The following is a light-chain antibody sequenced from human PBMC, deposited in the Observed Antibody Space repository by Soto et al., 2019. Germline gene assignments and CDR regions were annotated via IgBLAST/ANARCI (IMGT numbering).Light chain of an antibody. CDR2: GXS. Sequence: ELVFKQCRVSLAVSPVERATLSCREXPSIISTQFMWFQQNPGQAPTXSXVGXSSLATGSPDRFSGSGSGTDFTLTISGLQPEDFAVYYCQQYGTSPGTFGQGTKVDIK. J-gene: IGKJ1*01. V-gene: IGKV3-20*01. CDR3: QQYGTSPGT. CDR1: PSIISTQ.